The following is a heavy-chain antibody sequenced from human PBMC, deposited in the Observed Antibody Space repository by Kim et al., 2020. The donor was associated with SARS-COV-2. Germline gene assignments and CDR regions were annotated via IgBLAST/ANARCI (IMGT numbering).Heavy chain of an antibody. D-gene: IGHD3-22*01. CDR1: GFTFDDYA. V-gene: IGHV3-9*01. CDR2: ISWNSGSI. J-gene: IGHJ4*02. CDR3: AKLSGGESVGPFDDSSTYADY. Sequence: GGSLRLSCAASGFTFDDYAMHWVRQAPGKGLEWVSGISWNSGSIGYADSVKGRFTISRDNAKNSLYLQMNSLRAEDTALYYCAKLSGGESVGPFDDSSTYADYWGQGTLVTVSS.